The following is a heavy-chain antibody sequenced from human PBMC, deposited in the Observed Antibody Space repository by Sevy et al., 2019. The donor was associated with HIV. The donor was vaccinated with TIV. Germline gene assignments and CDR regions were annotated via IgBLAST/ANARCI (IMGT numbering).Heavy chain of an antibody. J-gene: IGHJ4*02. CDR3: ARDSTTRPRVLDY. V-gene: IGHV4-59*01. D-gene: IGHD1-1*01. Sequence: SETLSLTCSVSGDSISSYFWTWVRQSPGKGLEWIGNVYFTGNTDYSPSLKSRVTLSLDTSKSQFSLTLKSVTAADTAIYSCARDSTTRPRVLDYWGPGTLVTVSS. CDR2: VYFTGNT. CDR1: GDSISSYF.